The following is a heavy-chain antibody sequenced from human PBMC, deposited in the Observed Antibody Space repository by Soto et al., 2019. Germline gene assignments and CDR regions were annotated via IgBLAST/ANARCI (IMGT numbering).Heavy chain of an antibody. J-gene: IGHJ6*02. Sequence: PGGSLRLSCAASGFTFSSYSMNWVRQAPGKGLEWVSSISSSSSYIYYADSVRGRFTISRDNAKNSLYLQMNSLRAEDTAVYYCARDSSAYDFWSGYYDYYYYGMDVWGQGTTVTVSS. D-gene: IGHD3-3*01. CDR1: GFTFSSYS. CDR2: ISSSSSYI. CDR3: ARDSSAYDFWSGYYDYYYYGMDV. V-gene: IGHV3-21*01.